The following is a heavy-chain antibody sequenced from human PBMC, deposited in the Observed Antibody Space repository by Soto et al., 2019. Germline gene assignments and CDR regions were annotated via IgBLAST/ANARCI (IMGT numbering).Heavy chain of an antibody. D-gene: IGHD6-6*01. Sequence: GASVKVSCKASGYTFTSYGISWVRQAPGQGLEWMGWISAYNGNTNYAQKLQGRVTMTTDTSTSTAYMELRSLRSEDTAVYYCARVGYSSSSGSSGMDGWAQRTTVTVSS. V-gene: IGHV1-18*01. CDR2: ISAYNGNT. CDR3: ARVGYSSSSGSSGMDG. J-gene: IGHJ6*02. CDR1: GYTFTSYG.